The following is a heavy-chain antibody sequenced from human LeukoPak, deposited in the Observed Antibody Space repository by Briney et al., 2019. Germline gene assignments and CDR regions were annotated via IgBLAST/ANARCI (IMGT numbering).Heavy chain of an antibody. J-gene: IGHJ4*02. CDR3: ARHRFASPLNS. CDR1: GVSSSSSY. V-gene: IGHV4-59*08. CDR2: IFYTGDS. Sequence: SETLSLTCTVSGVSSSSSYWSWIRQPPGKGLEWIGYIFYTGDSNHNPSFKSRVSISLDTSKDQISLKLSSVTAADTAVYYCARHRFASPLNSWGQGTLVTVSS. D-gene: IGHD2-21*01.